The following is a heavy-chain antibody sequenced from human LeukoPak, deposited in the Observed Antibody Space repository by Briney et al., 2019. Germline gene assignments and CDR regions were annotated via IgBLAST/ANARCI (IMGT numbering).Heavy chain of an antibody. J-gene: IGHJ6*03. Sequence: GGSLRLSCAASGFTFSSYSMNWVRQAPGKGLEWVSSISSSSSYIYYADSVKGRFTISRDNAKNSLYLQMNSLRAEDTAVYYCARCLLYLWNRNFYYYMDVWGKGTTVTVSS. D-gene: IGHD2-8*01. V-gene: IGHV3-21*01. CDR1: GFTFSSYS. CDR3: ARCLLYLWNRNFYYYMDV. CDR2: ISSSSSYI.